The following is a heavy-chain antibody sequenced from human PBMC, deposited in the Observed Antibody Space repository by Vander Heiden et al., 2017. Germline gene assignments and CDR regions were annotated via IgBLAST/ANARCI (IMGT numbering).Heavy chain of an antibody. Sequence: QVQLQESGPGLLKPSETLSLTCTVPGGSISCYYWSWIRQPAGKGLEWIGRIYTSGSTNYNPSLKSRVTMSVDTSKNQFSLKLSSVTAADTAVYYCARDTFYDFWSGYYQPYYYYGMDVWGQGTTVTVSS. CDR2: IYTSGST. D-gene: IGHD3-3*01. CDR1: GGSISCYY. J-gene: IGHJ6*02. CDR3: ARDTFYDFWSGYYQPYYYYGMDV. V-gene: IGHV4-4*07.